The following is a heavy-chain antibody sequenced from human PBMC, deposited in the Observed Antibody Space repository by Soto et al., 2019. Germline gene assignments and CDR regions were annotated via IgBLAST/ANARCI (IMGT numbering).Heavy chain of an antibody. CDR3: ARAKSLGITGTTLDAFDI. Sequence: QVQLVQSGAEVKKPGSSVKVSCKASGGTFSSYAISWVRQAPGQGLEWMGGIIPIFGTANYAQKFQGRVTIAADESTSTAYMELSSLRSEDTAVYYCARAKSLGITGTTLDAFDIWGQGTMVTVSS. D-gene: IGHD1-20*01. CDR2: IIPIFGTA. J-gene: IGHJ3*02. V-gene: IGHV1-69*01. CDR1: GGTFSSYA.